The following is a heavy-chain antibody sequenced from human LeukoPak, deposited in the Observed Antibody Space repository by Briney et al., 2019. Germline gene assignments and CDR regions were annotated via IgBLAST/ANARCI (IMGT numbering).Heavy chain of an antibody. J-gene: IGHJ4*02. D-gene: IGHD1-26*01. CDR2: IKQDGSEK. CDR3: ARNRGGWELLLYYFDY. Sequence: PGGSPSLSCAASGFTFSSYWMSWVRQAPGKGLEWVANIKQDGSEKYYVDSVKGRFTISRDNAKNSLYLQMNSLRAEDTAVYYCARNRGGWELLLYYFDYWGQGTLVTVSS. CDR1: GFTFSSYW. V-gene: IGHV3-7*01.